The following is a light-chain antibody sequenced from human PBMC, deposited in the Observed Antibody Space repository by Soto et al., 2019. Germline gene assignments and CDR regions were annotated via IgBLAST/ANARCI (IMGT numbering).Light chain of an antibody. V-gene: IGKV1-39*01. Sequence: DIQMTQSPSSLSASVGDRVTITCRASQSISSYLNWYQQKPGKAPKLLIYAASSLQSGVPSRFSGSGSATYFTLTITSLQPEDFATYYCHQSYSSLLTFGGGTKVEIK. CDR3: HQSYSSLLT. CDR2: AAS. J-gene: IGKJ4*01. CDR1: QSISSY.